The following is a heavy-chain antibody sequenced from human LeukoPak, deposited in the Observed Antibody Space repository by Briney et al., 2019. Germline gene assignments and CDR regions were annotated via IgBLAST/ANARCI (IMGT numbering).Heavy chain of an antibody. CDR2: INHSGST. D-gene: IGHD6-13*01. V-gene: IGHV4-34*01. CDR1: GGSFSGYY. Sequence: SETLSLTCAVNGGSFSGYYWSWIRQPPGKGLEWIGEINHSGSTNYNPSLKSRVTISVDTSKNQFSLKLSSVTAADAAVYYCARARIAAAGTGGLLGYWGQGTLVTVSS. CDR3: ARARIAAAGTGGLLGY. J-gene: IGHJ4*02.